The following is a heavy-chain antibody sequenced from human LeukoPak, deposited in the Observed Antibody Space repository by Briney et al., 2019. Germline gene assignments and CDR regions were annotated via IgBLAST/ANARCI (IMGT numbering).Heavy chain of an antibody. V-gene: IGHV1-46*01. CDR1: GYTFTSYY. CDR2: ISPSGGST. J-gene: IGHJ4*02. D-gene: IGHD3-22*01. CDR3: ARVPTDSSGRRYYFDY. Sequence: ASVKVSCKASGYTFTSYYMHWVRQAPGQGLEWMGVISPSGGSTTYAQKFQGRVTITADKSTSTAYMELSSLRSEDTAVYYCARVPTDSSGRRYYFDYWGQGTLVTVSS.